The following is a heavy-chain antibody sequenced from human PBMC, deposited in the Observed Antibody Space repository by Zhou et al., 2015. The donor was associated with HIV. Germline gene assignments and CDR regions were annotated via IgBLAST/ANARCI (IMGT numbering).Heavy chain of an antibody. J-gene: IGHJ4*02. D-gene: IGHD2-21*02. Sequence: QVQLVQSGAEVKKPGSSVKVSCKSSGGTFNTYELSWVRQAPGQGLEWMGGIIPIFGTANYAQKFQGRVTITADESTSTAYMELSSLRSEDTAVYYCARDQAGGGDSPDDYWGQGTLVTVSS. V-gene: IGHV1-69*01. CDR3: ARDQAGGGDSPDDY. CDR1: GGTFNTYE. CDR2: IIPIFGTA.